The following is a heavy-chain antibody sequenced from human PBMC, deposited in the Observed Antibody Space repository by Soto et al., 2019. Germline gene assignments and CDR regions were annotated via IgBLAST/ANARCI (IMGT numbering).Heavy chain of an antibody. CDR3: SKRDDYGDHFDY. V-gene: IGHV3-23*01. Sequence: EVQLLESGGGLVQPGGSLRLSCAASGFTFSSYAMSWVRQAPGKGLEWVSAISGSGGSTYYADSVKGRFTISRDNSKNTLYLQMNSLRAEDTAVYYCSKRDDYGDHFDYCGQGTLVTVSS. CDR1: GFTFSSYA. D-gene: IGHD4-17*01. CDR2: ISGSGGST. J-gene: IGHJ4*02.